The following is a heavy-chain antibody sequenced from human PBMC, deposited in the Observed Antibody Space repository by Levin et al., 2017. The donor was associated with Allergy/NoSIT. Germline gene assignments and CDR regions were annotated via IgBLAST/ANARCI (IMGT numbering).Heavy chain of an antibody. CDR2: INHSGST. J-gene: IGHJ5*02. D-gene: IGHD6-13*01. V-gene: IGHV4-34*01. CDR3: ARYRGSSSTRDWFDP. Sequence: SPTLSLTCAVYGGSFSGYYWSWIRQPPGKGLEWIGEINHSGSTNYNPSLKSRVTISVDTSKNQFSLKLSSVTAADTAVYYCARYRGSSSTRDWFDPWGQGTLVTVSS. CDR1: GGSFSGYY.